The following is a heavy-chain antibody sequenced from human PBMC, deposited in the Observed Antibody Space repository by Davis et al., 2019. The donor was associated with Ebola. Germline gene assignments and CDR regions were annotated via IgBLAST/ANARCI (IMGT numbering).Heavy chain of an antibody. J-gene: IGHJ6*04. V-gene: IGHV3-23*01. CDR2: ISGSGGST. CDR1: GFTVSSNY. Sequence: GESLKISCSASGFTVSSNYMSWLRQAPGKGLEWVSSISGSGGSTYYADSVKGRFTISRDNSKNTLYLQMNSLRAEDTAVYYCARDLPLAVADHYYYYGMDVWGKGTTVTVSS. CDR3: ARDLPLAVADHYYYYGMDV. D-gene: IGHD6-19*01.